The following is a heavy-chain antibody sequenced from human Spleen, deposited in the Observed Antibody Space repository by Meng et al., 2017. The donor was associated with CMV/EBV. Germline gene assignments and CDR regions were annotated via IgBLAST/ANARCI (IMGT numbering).Heavy chain of an antibody. CDR2: INEDGSEK. D-gene: IGHD3-3*01. CDR3: ARRGLWSGHGDY. Sequence: GESLKISCAASGFTFSDYYMSWIRQAPGKGLEWVANINEDGSEKYYVDSVKGRFTISRDNAYNSLYLQMTSLRAEDTAVYYCARRGLWSGHGDYWGQGALVTVSS. V-gene: IGHV3-7*01. CDR1: GFTFSDYY. J-gene: IGHJ4*02.